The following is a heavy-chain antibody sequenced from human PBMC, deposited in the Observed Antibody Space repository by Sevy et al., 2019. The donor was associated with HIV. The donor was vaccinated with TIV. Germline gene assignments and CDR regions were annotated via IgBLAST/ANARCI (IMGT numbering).Heavy chain of an antibody. Sequence: GGSLRLSCAASGFTFSSYGMHWVRQAPGKGLEWVAVIWYDGSNKYYADSVKGRFTISRDNSKNTLYLQMNSLRAEDTAVYYCARDKIHYDYVWGSYTGVIGYWGQGTLVTVSS. D-gene: IGHD3-16*01. V-gene: IGHV3-33*01. CDR2: IWYDGSNK. J-gene: IGHJ4*02. CDR1: GFTFSSYG. CDR3: ARDKIHYDYVWGSYTGVIGY.